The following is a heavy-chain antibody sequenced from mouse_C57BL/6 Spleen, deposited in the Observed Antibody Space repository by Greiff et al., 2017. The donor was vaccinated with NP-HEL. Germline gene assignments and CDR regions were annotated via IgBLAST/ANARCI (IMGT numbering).Heavy chain of an antibody. CDR3: ARGGRGSSFYFDY. V-gene: IGHV3-6*01. CDR2: ISYDGSN. J-gene: IGHJ2*01. Sequence: VQLKESGPGLVKPSQSLSLTCSVTGYSITSGYYWNWIRQFPGNKLEWMGYISYDGSNNYNPSLKNRISITRDTSKNQFFLKLNSVTTEDTATYYCARGGRGSSFYFDYWGQGTTLTVSS. CDR1: GYSITSGYY. D-gene: IGHD1-1*01.